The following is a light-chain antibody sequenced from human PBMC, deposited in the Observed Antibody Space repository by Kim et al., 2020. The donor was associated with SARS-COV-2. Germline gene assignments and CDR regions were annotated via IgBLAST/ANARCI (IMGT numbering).Light chain of an antibody. V-gene: IGKV1-27*01. CDR3: QKYDSAPWT. CDR2: ATS. J-gene: IGKJ1*01. CDR1: QGISNY. Sequence: CASVGDEVYITCRASQGISNYLAWYQQKPGKAPKLLIYATSTLQSGVPARFRGSRSGTDCTLIITRLQPEDVATNYCQKYDSAPWTFGQGTKVDIK.